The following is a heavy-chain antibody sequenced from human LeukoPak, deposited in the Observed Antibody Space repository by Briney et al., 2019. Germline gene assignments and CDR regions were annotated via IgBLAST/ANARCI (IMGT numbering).Heavy chain of an antibody. CDR3: ARDMYGDYSGMDV. V-gene: IGHV3-30*03. J-gene: IGHJ6*02. CDR2: ISYDGSNK. CDR1: GFTFSSYG. D-gene: IGHD4-17*01. Sequence: GGSLRLSCAASGFTFSSYGMHWVRQAPGKGLEWVAVISYDGSNKYYADSVKGRFTISRDNSKNTLYLQMNSLRTEDTAVYYCARDMYGDYSGMDVWGQGTTVTVSS.